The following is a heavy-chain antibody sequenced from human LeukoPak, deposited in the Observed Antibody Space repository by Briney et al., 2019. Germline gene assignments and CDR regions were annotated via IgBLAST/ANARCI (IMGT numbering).Heavy chain of an antibody. CDR2: IYHTGAT. J-gene: IGHJ4*02. D-gene: IGHD6-19*01. Sequence: SETLSLTCTVSGGSIGGDYWTWIRQPPGKGLQYIGYIYHTGATNYNPSLKSRVTMSVDTSKNQFSLKLNSVTAADTAVYFCAKYGKGGWSIDNWGQGTLVTVSS. CDR3: AKYGKGGWSIDN. V-gene: IGHV4-59*08. CDR1: GGSIGGDY.